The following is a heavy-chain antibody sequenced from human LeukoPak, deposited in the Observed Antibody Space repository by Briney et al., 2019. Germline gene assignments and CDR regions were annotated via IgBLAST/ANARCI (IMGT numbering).Heavy chain of an antibody. V-gene: IGHV3-53*01. D-gene: IGHD4-23*01. J-gene: IGHJ4*02. Sequence: GGSLRLSCAASGFTVNTNYMSWVRQAPGKGLEWVSVIYRDDTTYYADSVKGRFTISRDNSKSTVYLQMNNLGAGDTALYYCARRSGGNSGPFDYWGQGTLVAVSS. CDR2: IYRDDTT. CDR3: ARRSGGNSGPFDY. CDR1: GFTVNTNY.